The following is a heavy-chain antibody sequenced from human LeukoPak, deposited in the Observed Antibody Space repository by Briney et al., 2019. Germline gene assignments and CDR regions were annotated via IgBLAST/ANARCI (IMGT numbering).Heavy chain of an antibody. V-gene: IGHV3-53*01. CDR2: IYSGGST. CDR3: ARVRPYDYVWGSYRPLDY. Sequence: GGSLRLSCEASGFSFSTSRMNWVRQAPGKGLEWVSVIYSGGSTYYADSVKGRFTISRDNSKNTLYLQMNGLRAEDTAVYFCARVRPYDYVWGSYRPLDYWGQGTLVTVSS. J-gene: IGHJ4*02. CDR1: GFSFSTSR. D-gene: IGHD3-16*02.